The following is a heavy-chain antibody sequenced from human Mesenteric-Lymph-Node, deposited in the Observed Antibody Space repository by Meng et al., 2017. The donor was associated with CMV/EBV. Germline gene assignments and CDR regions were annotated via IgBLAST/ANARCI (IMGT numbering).Heavy chain of an antibody. CDR2: IKQDGSEK. Sequence: GGSLRLSCAASGFTFSSYWMSWVRQAPGKGLEWVANIKQDGSEKYYVDSVKGRFTISRDNAKNSLYLQVNSLRAEDTAVYYCARDSLPPRRPFDYWGQGTLVTVSS. CDR1: GFTFSSYW. J-gene: IGHJ4*02. D-gene: IGHD5/OR15-5a*01. V-gene: IGHV3-7*01. CDR3: ARDSLPPRRPFDY.